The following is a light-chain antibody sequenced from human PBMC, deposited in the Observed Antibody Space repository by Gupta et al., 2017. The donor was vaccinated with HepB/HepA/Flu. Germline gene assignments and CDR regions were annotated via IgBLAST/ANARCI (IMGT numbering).Light chain of an antibody. CDR3: MQGSHWPRT. J-gene: IGKJ1*01. Sequence: VVMTQSPFSLPVSLLHPGCISCTSSQSLVYCDGNSYLNWFHQRPGQSPRRLIYTVSNRDSGVPDRFSGSGSGTNFTLKISRVEAEDVGVYYCMQGSHWPRTFGQGTKVDIK. CDR2: TVS. CDR1: QSLVYCDGNSY. V-gene: IGKV2-30*01.